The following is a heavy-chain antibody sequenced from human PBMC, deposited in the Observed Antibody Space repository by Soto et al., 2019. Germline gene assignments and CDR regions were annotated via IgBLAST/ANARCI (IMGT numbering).Heavy chain of an antibody. CDR1: GFTFSSYD. D-gene: IGHD2-8*01. V-gene: IGHV3-13*05. J-gene: IGHJ5*02. CDR2: IGTAGDP. CDR3: GRGGGGVWNWFDP. Sequence: EVQLVESGGGLVQPGGSLRLSCAASGFTFSSYDMHWVRQATGKGLEWVSAIGTAGDPYYPGSVKGRFTISRENAKNSLYLQKNSPGAGDTALFFCGRGGGGVWNWFDPWGQGTLVTVSS.